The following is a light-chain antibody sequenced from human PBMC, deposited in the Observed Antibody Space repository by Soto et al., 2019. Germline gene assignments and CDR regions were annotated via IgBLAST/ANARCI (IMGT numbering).Light chain of an antibody. V-gene: IGLV2-14*01. J-gene: IGLJ2*01. CDR1: SSDVGTYNY. CDR2: EVS. CDR3: SSYTTSSTVV. Sequence: QSVLTQPASVSGSPGQAITISCTGTSSDVGTYNYVSWYQQHPGKAPQLMIYEVSKRPSGVSNRFSGSKFANTASLTISGLQAEDEADYYCSSYTTSSTVVFGGGTKVTVL.